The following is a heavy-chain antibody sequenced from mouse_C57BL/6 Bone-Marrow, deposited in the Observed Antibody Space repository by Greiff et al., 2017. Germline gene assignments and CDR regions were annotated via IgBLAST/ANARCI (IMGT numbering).Heavy chain of an antibody. Sequence: VQLQPSGAELAKPGASVKLSCKASGYTFTEYTIHWVKQRSGQGLEWIGWFYPGSGSIKYNEKFKDKATLTADNSSSTVYLELSRVTSEDSAVYFCARHERPCDYGGFAYWGQGTLVTVSA. CDR1: GYTFTEYT. J-gene: IGHJ3*01. D-gene: IGHD2-4*01. CDR3: ARHERPCDYGGFAY. V-gene: IGHV1-62-2*01. CDR2: FYPGSGSI.